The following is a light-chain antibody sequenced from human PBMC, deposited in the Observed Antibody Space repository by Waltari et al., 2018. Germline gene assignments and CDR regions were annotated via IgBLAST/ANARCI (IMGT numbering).Light chain of an antibody. Sequence: DIVMTQSPDSLAVSLGERATINCKSSQSVLYSSNNKNYLAWYQQKPGQPPRLLIYWASTRESGVPDRFGGSGSGTDFTLTISSLQAEDVALYYCQQYYSTPQAFGQGTKVEI. CDR2: WAS. J-gene: IGKJ1*01. CDR3: QQYYSTPQA. V-gene: IGKV4-1*01. CDR1: QSVLYSSNNKNY.